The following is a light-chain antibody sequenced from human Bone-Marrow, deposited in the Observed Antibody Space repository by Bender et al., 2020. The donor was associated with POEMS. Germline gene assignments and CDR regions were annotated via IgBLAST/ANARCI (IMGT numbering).Light chain of an antibody. CDR3: QLADSSGSWV. CDR2: KDN. CDR1: VLPKNY. Sequence: SFELTQPPSVSVSPGQTARITCSGDVLPKNYAYWYQQKPGQAPVLVIYKDNERPSGIPVRFSGSSSGTTVTLTITGVQAEDEADYYCQLADSSGSWVFGGGTKLTVL. V-gene: IGLV3-25*03. J-gene: IGLJ3*02.